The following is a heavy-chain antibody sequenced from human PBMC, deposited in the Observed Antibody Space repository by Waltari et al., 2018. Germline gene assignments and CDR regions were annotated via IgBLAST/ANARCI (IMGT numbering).Heavy chain of an antibody. CDR3: ARDVLGYYGMDV. CDR2: ISSSSNNI. V-gene: IGHV3-21*01. J-gene: IGHJ6*02. Sequence: EVQLVESGGGLVTPGGSLRLSCAASGFTVTSFSINWVRQAPGKGLEWVSSISSSSNNIYYADSVKGRFTISRDNAKYSLYLQMNSLRVEDTAVYHCARDVLGYYGMDVWGQGTTVTVSS. CDR1: GFTVTSFS. D-gene: IGHD2-8*01.